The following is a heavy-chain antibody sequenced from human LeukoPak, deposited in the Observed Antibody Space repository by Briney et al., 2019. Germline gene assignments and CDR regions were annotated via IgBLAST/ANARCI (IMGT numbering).Heavy chain of an antibody. V-gene: IGHV1-2*02. CDR2: INPNSGGT. Sequence: ASVKVSCKASGYTFIGYYMHWVRQAPGQGLECMGWINPNSGGTNYAQKFQGRVTMTRDTSISTAYMELSRLRSDDTAVYYCALYSSSWYPFDYWGQGTLVTVSS. D-gene: IGHD6-13*01. CDR3: ALYSSSWYPFDY. CDR1: GYTFIGYY. J-gene: IGHJ4*02.